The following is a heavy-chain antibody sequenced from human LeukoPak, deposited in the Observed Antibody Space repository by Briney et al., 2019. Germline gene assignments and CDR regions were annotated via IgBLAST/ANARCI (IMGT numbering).Heavy chain of an antibody. CDR3: ARMYYYGSGSDY. CDR1: GGSISSYY. V-gene: IGHV4-59*01. D-gene: IGHD3-10*01. Sequence: PSETLSLTCTVSGGSISSYYWSWIRQPPGKGLEWIGYIYYSGSTNYNPSLKSRVTISVDTSKNQFSLKLRSVTAADTAVYYCARMYYYGSGSDYWGQGTLVTVSS. J-gene: IGHJ4*02. CDR2: IYYSGST.